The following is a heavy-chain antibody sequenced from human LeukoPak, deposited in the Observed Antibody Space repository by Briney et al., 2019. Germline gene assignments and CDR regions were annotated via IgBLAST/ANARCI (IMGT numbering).Heavy chain of an antibody. Sequence: ASVKVSCKASGYTFTSYYMHWVRQAPGQGLEWMGIINPSGGSTSYAQKFQGRVTMTRDMSTSTVYMELSSLRSEDTAVYYCARGYCGGDCYSGWAFDIWGQGTMVTVSS. J-gene: IGHJ3*02. CDR1: GYTFTSYY. V-gene: IGHV1-46*01. CDR2: INPSGGST. CDR3: ARGYCGGDCYSGWAFDI. D-gene: IGHD2-21*02.